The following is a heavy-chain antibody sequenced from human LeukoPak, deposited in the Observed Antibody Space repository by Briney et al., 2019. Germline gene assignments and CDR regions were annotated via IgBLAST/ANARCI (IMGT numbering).Heavy chain of an antibody. D-gene: IGHD1-26*01. CDR2: INAGNGNR. Sequence: ASVKVSCKASGYTFTYYAIHWVRQAPEQRLEWMRWINAGNGNRKYSQKFQGRVTITRDTSASTAYMELSSLTSEDTAVYYCATLGGGTYYFDDWGQGTLVTVSS. V-gene: IGHV1-3*01. CDR3: ATLGGGTYYFDD. J-gene: IGHJ4*02. CDR1: GYTFTYYA.